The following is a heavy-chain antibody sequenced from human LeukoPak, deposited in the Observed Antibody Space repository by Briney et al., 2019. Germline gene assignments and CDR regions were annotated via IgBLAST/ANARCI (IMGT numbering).Heavy chain of an antibody. Sequence: PGGSLRLSCAASGFTFSSYAMSWVRQAPGKGLEWVSAIRGRGASTYYADSVKGRFTISRDDSKNTLYLQMNSLRAEDTAVYYCANYYGSDPARHWGQGTLVTVSS. CDR3: ANYYGSDPARH. CDR1: GFTFSSYA. CDR2: IRGRGAST. D-gene: IGHD3-10*01. J-gene: IGHJ4*02. V-gene: IGHV3-23*01.